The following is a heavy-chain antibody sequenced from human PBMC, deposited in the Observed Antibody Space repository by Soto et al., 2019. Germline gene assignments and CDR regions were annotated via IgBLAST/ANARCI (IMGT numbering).Heavy chain of an antibody. CDR3: ATGRRRSGWYLALFDY. V-gene: IGHV1-24*01. CDR2: FDPEDGET. D-gene: IGHD6-19*01. CDR1: GYTLTELS. Sequence: ASVQVSCKVSGYTLTELSMHWVRQANGKGLEWMGGFDPEDGETIYAQKFQGRVTMTEDTSTDTAYMELSSLRSEDTAVYYCATGRRRSGWYLALFDYWGQGTLVTVSS. J-gene: IGHJ4*02.